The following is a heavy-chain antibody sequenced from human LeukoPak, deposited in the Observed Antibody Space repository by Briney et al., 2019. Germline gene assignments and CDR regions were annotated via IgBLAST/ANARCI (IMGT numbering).Heavy chain of an antibody. J-gene: IGHJ6*03. CDR2: ISGSGGST. CDR1: GFTFSSCA. V-gene: IGHV3-23*01. CDR3: AKSTLRYFDWLFQVGYMDV. Sequence: GGSLRLSCAASGFTFSSCAMSWVRQAPGKGLEWVSAISGSGGSTYYADSVKGRFTISRDNSKNTLYLQMNSLRAEDTAVYYCAKSTLRYFDWLFQVGYMDVWGKGTTVTVSS. D-gene: IGHD3-9*01.